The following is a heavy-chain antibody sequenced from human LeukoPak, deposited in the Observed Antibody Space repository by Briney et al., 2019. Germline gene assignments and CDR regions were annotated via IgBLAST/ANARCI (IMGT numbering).Heavy chain of an antibody. CDR1: GFTVSSNY. CDR2: IYSGGST. V-gene: IGHV3-53*01. Sequence: GGSLRLSCAASGFTVSSNYMSWVRQAPGKGLKWVSVIYSGGSTYYADSVKGRFTISRDNSKNTLYLQMNSLSAEDTAVYYCAREGGYYDSSGYFAPLDYWGRGTLVTVSS. D-gene: IGHD3-22*01. J-gene: IGHJ4*02. CDR3: AREGGYYDSSGYFAPLDY.